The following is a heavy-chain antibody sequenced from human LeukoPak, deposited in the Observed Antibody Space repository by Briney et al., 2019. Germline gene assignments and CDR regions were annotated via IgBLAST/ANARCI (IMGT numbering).Heavy chain of an antibody. D-gene: IGHD3-3*01. J-gene: IGHJ3*02. CDR1: GFTFSSYS. Sequence: PGGSLRLSCAASGFTFSSYSMNWVRQAPGKGLEWVSSISSSSSYIYYADSVKGRFTISRDNAKNSLYLQMNSLRAEDTAVYYCARGLIITIYPVDAFDIWGQGTMVTVSS. V-gene: IGHV3-21*01. CDR2: ISSSSSYI. CDR3: ARGLIITIYPVDAFDI.